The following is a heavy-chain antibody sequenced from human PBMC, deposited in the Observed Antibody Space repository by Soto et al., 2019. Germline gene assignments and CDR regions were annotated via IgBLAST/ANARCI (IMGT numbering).Heavy chain of an antibody. Sequence: QVQLQESGPGLVKPSETLSLTCTVSGGSISSYYWSWIRQPPGKGLEWIGYIYYSGSTNYNPSLKSRVTISGDTSKNQFSLKLSSVTAADTAVYYCARDIMGTNYYYYGMDVWGQGTTVTVSS. CDR2: IYYSGST. D-gene: IGHD2-8*01. CDR3: ARDIMGTNYYYYGMDV. V-gene: IGHV4-59*01. CDR1: GGSISSYY. J-gene: IGHJ6*02.